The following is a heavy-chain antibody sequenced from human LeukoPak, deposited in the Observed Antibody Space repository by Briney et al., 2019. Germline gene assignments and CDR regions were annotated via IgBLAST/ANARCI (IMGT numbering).Heavy chain of an antibody. Sequence: SETLSLTCTVSGYSISSGYYWGWIRQPPGKGLEWIGRIYHSGSTYYNPSLKSRVTISVDTSKTQFSLKLSSVTAADTAVYYCAKNAITTSHNWFDPWGQGTLVTVSS. CDR2: IYHSGST. CDR1: GYSISSGYY. V-gene: IGHV4-38-2*02. D-gene: IGHD4-11*01. CDR3: AKNAITTSHNWFDP. J-gene: IGHJ5*02.